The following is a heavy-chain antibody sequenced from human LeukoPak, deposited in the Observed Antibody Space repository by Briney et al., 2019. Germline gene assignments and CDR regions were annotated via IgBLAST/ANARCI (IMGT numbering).Heavy chain of an antibody. Sequence: GGSLRLSCAASGFTFSSYWMHWVRQAPGKGLVWVSDIKSDGSSTSYADSVKGLFTVSRDNAKNTLYLQMNGLRAEDTAVYYCARVDGGNTAYNYWGQGTLVTVSS. J-gene: IGHJ4*02. CDR3: ARVDGGNTAYNY. D-gene: IGHD4-23*01. V-gene: IGHV3-74*01. CDR2: IKSDGSST. CDR1: GFTFSSYW.